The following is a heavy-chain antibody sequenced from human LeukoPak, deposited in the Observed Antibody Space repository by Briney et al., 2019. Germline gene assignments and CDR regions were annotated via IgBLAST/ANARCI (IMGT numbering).Heavy chain of an antibody. CDR2: INHSGST. CDR1: GGSFSGYY. Sequence: PSETLSLTCAVYGGSFSGYYWSWIRQPPGKGLEWIGEINHSGSTNYNPSLKSRVTISVDTSKNQFSLKLSSVTAADTAVYYCARGTTALGFDPWGQGTLVTVSS. J-gene: IGHJ5*02. D-gene: IGHD4-17*01. V-gene: IGHV4-34*01. CDR3: ARGTTALGFDP.